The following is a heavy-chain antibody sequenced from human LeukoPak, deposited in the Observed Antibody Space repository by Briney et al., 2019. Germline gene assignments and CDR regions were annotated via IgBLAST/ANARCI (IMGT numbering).Heavy chain of an antibody. CDR3: ARDLNGSYGRYFDY. J-gene: IGHJ4*02. CDR2: FFYSGST. D-gene: IGHD1-26*01. V-gene: IGHV4-61*01. Sequence: KPSETLSLTCAVSGGSVSSATYYWSWIRQPPGKGLEWIGYFFYSGSTSYNPSLKSRVTISVDTSKNQFSLRLSSVTAADTAVYYCARDLNGSYGRYFDYWGQGTLVTVSS. CDR1: GGSVSSATYY.